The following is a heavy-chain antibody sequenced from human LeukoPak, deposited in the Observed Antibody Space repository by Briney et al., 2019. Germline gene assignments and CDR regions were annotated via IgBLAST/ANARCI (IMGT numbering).Heavy chain of an antibody. CDR1: GFTFSSYE. CDR2: ISSSGSTI. V-gene: IGHV3-48*03. J-gene: IGHJ6*04. D-gene: IGHD3-10*02. CDR3: AELGITMIGGV. Sequence: GGSLRLSCAASGFTFSSYEMNWVRQAPGKGLERVSYISSSGSTIYYADSVKGRFTISRDNAKNSLYLQMNSLRAEDTAVYYCAELGITMIGGVWGKGTTVTISS.